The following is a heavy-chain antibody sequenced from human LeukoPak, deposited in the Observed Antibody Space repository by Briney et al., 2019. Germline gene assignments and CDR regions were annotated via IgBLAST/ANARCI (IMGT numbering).Heavy chain of an antibody. CDR2: VGISSGNT. CDR3: ARDHRYAFDN. D-gene: IGHD5-12*01. Sequence: GGSLRLSCAASGFTFSDYSMNWVRQAPGKGLEWISYVGISSGNTKYADSVKGRFTISGDSAKNSVFLLMNNLRVDDTAVYYCARDHRYAFDNWGQGTLVTVS. CDR1: GFTFSDYS. V-gene: IGHV3-48*04. J-gene: IGHJ4*02.